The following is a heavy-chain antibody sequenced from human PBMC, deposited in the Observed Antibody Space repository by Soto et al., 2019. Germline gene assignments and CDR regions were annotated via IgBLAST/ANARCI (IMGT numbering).Heavy chain of an antibody. CDR1: GGSFSGHS. CDR2: INHSGRV. D-gene: IGHD3-22*01. CDR3: STRAYDTNGYYRFDP. V-gene: IGHV4-34*01. J-gene: IGHJ5*01. Sequence: LALTCAVYGGSFSGHSWTWIRQSPGKGLEWIGDINHSGRVNYSPSLKSRVTISLDTSKNQFSLTLSAVTAADTAMYYCSTRAYDTNGYYRFDPWGQGTLVTVSS.